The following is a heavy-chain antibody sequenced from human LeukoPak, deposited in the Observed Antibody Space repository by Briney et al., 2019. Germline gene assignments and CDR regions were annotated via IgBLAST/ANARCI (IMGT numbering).Heavy chain of an antibody. CDR2: ISGGGGST. CDR1: GLTFSSYA. CDR3: AKGIQQWPGDYYYYGMDV. D-gene: IGHD5-18*01. J-gene: IGHJ6*02. Sequence: GGSLRLSCAVSGLTFSSYAMNWVRQAPGKGLEWVSAISGGGGSTYYADSVKGRFTISRDNSKNTLYLQMNSLRAEDTAVYYCAKGIQQWPGDYYYYGMDVWGQGTTVTVSS. V-gene: IGHV3-23*01.